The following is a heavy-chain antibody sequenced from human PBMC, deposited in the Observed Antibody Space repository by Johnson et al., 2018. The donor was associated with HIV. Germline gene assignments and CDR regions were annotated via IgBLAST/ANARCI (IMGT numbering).Heavy chain of an antibody. CDR3: AKWSIVGATFSDAFDI. CDR2: IWYDGSNK. CDR1: GFTFSSYG. J-gene: IGHJ3*02. D-gene: IGHD1-26*01. Sequence: QVHLVESGGGVVQPGRSLRLSCAASGFTFSSYGMHWVRQAPGKGLEWVAVIWYDGSNKYYADSVKGRFTISRDNSKNTLYLQMNSLRAEDTAVYYCAKWSIVGATFSDAFDIWGQGTMVTVSS. V-gene: IGHV3-33*06.